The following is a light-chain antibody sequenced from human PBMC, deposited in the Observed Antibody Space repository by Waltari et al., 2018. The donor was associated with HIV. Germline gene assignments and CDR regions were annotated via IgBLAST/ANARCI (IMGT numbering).Light chain of an antibody. CDR1: SCNIGHNY. Sequence: QPVLTQPPSVSPAPGQMVTIPCSGGSCNIGHNYVSWYQQVPGTAPKLLIYDTYNRPSGIPDRFSGSKSATSATLVIDGLQTGDEADYYCAAWDSSLSVAVFGGGTQVTVL. CDR2: DTY. CDR3: AAWDSSLSVAV. J-gene: IGLJ3*02. V-gene: IGLV1-51*01.